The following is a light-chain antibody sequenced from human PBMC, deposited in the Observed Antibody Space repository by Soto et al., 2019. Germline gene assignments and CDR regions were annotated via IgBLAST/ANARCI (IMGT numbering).Light chain of an antibody. CDR1: QSISSY. J-gene: IGKJ4*01. CDR2: AAS. CDR3: QQSYSTPT. V-gene: IGKV1-39*01. Sequence: DIQMTQSPSSLSASVVYRATITRRASQSISSYLNWYQQKPGKAPKLLIYAASSLQSGVPSMFSSSGSRTDFTLTISSMQPKDFATYYCQQSYSTPTFGGGTKVDIK.